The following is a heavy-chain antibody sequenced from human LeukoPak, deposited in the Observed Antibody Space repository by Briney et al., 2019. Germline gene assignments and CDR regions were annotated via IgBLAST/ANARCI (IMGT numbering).Heavy chain of an antibody. D-gene: IGHD6-19*01. V-gene: IGHV3-21*01. J-gene: IGHJ4*02. Sequence: PGGSLRLSCAASGFTFSSYSMNWVRQAPGKGLEWVSSISSSGYIYYADSVKGRFTISRDNAKNSLYLQMNSLRAEDTAVYYCASPGYSSGWGPRPFDYWGQGTLVTVSS. CDR2: ISSSGYI. CDR3: ASPGYSSGWGPRPFDY. CDR1: GFTFSSYS.